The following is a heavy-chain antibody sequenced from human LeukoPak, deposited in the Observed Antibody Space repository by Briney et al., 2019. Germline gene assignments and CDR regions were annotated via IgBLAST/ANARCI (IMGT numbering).Heavy chain of an antibody. CDR2: INHSGST. D-gene: IGHD4/OR15-4a*01. Sequence: SETLSLTCAVYGGSFSGYYWSWIRQPPGKGLEWIGEINHSGSTNYNPSLKSRVTISVDTSKNQFSLKLSSVTAADTAMYYCARGRRIVVLPGRGYFDLWGRGTLVTVSS. CDR1: GGSFSGYY. V-gene: IGHV4-34*01. CDR3: ARGRRIVVLPGRGYFDL. J-gene: IGHJ2*01.